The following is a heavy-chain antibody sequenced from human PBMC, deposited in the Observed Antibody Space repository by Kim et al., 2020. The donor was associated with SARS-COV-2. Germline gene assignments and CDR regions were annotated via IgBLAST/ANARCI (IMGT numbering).Heavy chain of an antibody. CDR3: ARRKGLSSHYYYYGMDV. J-gene: IGHJ6*02. D-gene: IGHD5-12*01. CDR1: GGSISSSSYY. Sequence: SETLSLTCTVSGGSISSSSYYWGWIRQPPGKGLEWIGSIYYSGSTYYNPSLKSRVTISVDTSKNQFSLKLSSVTAADTAVYYCARRKGLSSHYYYYGMDVWGQGTTVTVSS. CDR2: IYYSGST. V-gene: IGHV4-39*01.